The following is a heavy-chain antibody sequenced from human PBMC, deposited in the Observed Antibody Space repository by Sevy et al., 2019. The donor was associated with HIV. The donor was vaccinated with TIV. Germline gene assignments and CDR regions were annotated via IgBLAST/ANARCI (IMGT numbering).Heavy chain of an antibody. V-gene: IGHV3-21*01. CDR3: ARDLFSGGNAVYGY. J-gene: IGHJ4*02. CDR1: GFTFSSYA. Sequence: GGSLRLSCAASGFTFSSYAMNWVRQAPGKGLEWVSSINAISSNIYYADSVKGRFTIPRDNAKNSLYLQMNSVRAEDTAVYYCARDLFSGGNAVYGYWGQGTLVTVSS. CDR2: INAISSNI. D-gene: IGHD2-15*01.